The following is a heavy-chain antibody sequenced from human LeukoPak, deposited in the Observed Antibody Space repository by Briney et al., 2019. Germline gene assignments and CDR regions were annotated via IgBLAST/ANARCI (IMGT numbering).Heavy chain of an antibody. V-gene: IGHV4-39*02. J-gene: IGHJ4*02. CDR2: IYYSGST. CDR1: GGSISSSSYY. CDR3: AIHKIYYGADF. Sequence: PSETLSLTCTVAGGSISSSSYYWGWIRHPPWKGLEWIGSIYYSGSTYYSPSLKSRVTISVAKSNNHFSLKLRSVPAADTAGYYCAIHKIYYGADFWGQGTLVTVSS. D-gene: IGHD4-17*01.